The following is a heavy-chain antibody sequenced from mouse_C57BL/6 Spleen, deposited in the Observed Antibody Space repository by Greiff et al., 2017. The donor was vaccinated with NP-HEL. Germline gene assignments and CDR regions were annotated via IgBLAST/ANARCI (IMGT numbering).Heavy chain of an antibody. Sequence: EVKLMESGGDLVKPGGSLKLSCAASGFTFSSYGMSWVRQTPDKRLEWVATISSGGSYTYYPDSVKGRFTISRDNAKNTLYLQMSSLKSEETARDDCARHDSSGYSAWFAYWGQGTLVTVSA. CDR2: ISSGGSYT. D-gene: IGHD3-2*02. CDR3: ARHDSSGYSAWFAY. CDR1: GFTFSSYG. V-gene: IGHV5-6*01. J-gene: IGHJ3*01.